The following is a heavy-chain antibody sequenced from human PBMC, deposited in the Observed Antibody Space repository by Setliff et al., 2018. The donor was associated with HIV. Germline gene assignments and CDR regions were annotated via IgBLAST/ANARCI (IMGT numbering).Heavy chain of an antibody. CDR1: DGSTSSSSYY. Sequence: SETLSLTCSVSDGSTSSSSYYWGWIRQAPGKGLEWIGTMYYGGITYYNPSLKSRATVSVDTSKNQVSLRLSAVTAADTAVYYCARGQYCGGGSCYSPSYNWFDPWGQGTLVTVSS. V-gene: IGHV4-39*01. D-gene: IGHD2-15*01. CDR3: ARGQYCGGGSCYSPSYNWFDP. J-gene: IGHJ5*02. CDR2: MYYGGIT.